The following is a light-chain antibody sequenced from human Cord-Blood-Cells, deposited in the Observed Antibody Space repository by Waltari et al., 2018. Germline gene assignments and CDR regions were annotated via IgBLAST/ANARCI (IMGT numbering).Light chain of an antibody. CDR2: DTS. V-gene: IGLV7-46*01. CDR1: TGALTIVHN. CDR3: LLSYSGARFWV. J-gene: IGLJ3*02. Sequence: QAVATQEPSLPLSQGGKVPLPCGPTTGALTIVHNPYWFQQKPGQAPSTLIYDTSNKHAWTPARFSGSLLGGKAALTLSGAQPEDEAEYYCLLSYSGARFWVFGGGTKLTVL.